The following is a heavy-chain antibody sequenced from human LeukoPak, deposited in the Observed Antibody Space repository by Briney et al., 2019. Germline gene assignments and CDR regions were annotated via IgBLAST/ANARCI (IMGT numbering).Heavy chain of an antibody. CDR2: FDPEDGET. J-gene: IGHJ4*02. D-gene: IGHD5-18*01. CDR1: GGTFSSYA. CDR3: AKERGYSYGPLAD. Sequence: ASVKVSCKASGGTFSSYAISWVRQAPGKGLEWMGGFDPEDGETIYAQKFQGRVTMTEDTSTDTAYMELSSLRSEDTAVYYCAKERGYSYGPLADWGQGTLVTVSS. V-gene: IGHV1-24*01.